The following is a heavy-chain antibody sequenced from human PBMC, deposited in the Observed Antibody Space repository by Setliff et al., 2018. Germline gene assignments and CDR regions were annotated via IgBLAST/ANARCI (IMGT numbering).Heavy chain of an antibody. CDR3: ARGYRGYYNFWSGSQGANWFDP. V-gene: IGHV1-69*13. Sequence: VASVKVSCKASGDTFSSYAISWVRQAPGQGLEWMGGIIPIFGTANYAQKFQGRVTITADESTSTAYMELSSLRSEDTAVYYCARGYRGYYNFWSGSQGANWFDPWGQGTLVTVSS. CDR2: IIPIFGTA. CDR1: GDTFSSYA. D-gene: IGHD3-3*01. J-gene: IGHJ5*02.